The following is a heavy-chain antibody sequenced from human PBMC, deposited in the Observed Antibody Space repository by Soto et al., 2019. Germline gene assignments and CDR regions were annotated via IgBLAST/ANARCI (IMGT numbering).Heavy chain of an antibody. J-gene: IGHJ6*02. CDR1: GYSFASYW. CDR3: ARTSAGGKYYYGMDV. D-gene: IGHD6-13*01. V-gene: IGHV5-51*01. CDR2: IFPGDSDT. Sequence: PGESLKLSCKGSGYSFASYWIGWVRQMPGKGLEWMGVIFPGDSDTRYSPSFQGQVTISADKSISTAYLQWGSLKASDTAMYYCARTSAGGKYYYGMDVWGQGTTVTVSS.